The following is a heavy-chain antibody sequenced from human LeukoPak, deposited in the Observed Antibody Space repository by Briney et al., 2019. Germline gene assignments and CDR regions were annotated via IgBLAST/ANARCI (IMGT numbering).Heavy chain of an antibody. V-gene: IGHV4-30-4*07. CDR1: GGSISSGGYS. Sequence: SETLSLTCAVSGGSISSGGYSWSWIRQPPGKGLEWIGYIYYSGSTYYNPSLKSRVTISVDTSKNQFSLKLSSVTAADTAVYYCARGNVDIVATTPGDYYYYMDVWGKGTTVTVSS. D-gene: IGHD5-12*01. J-gene: IGHJ6*03. CDR3: ARGNVDIVATTPGDYYYYMDV. CDR2: IYYSGST.